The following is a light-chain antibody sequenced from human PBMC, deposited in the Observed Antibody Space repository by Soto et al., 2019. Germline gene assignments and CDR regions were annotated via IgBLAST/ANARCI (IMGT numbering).Light chain of an antibody. CDR2: EVS. Sequence: QSVLTQPPSASGSPGQSVTISCTGTSSDVGDYKFVSWYQQHPGKAPKLMIYEVSRRPSGVPDRFSGYKSGNTASLTVAGLQAEDEADYYCSSYAGNNNVVFGGGTKVTVL. CDR1: SSDVGDYKF. V-gene: IGLV2-8*01. J-gene: IGLJ2*01. CDR3: SSYAGNNNVV.